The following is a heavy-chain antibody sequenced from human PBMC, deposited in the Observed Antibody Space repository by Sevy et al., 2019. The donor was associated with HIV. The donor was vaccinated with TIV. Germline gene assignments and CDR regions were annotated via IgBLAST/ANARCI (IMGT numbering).Heavy chain of an antibody. CDR2: ISATGSST. V-gene: IGHV3-23*01. CDR3: AKALNPALESMIEVIVRTLKGFDV. Sequence: GGSLRLSCAASGFTFNTHAMNWVRQAPGKGLEWVSVISATGSSTYYADSVKGRFTISRDNSKNTLYLQMNSLTADDTAVYYCAKALNPALESMIEVIVRTLKGFDVWGQGTMVTVSS. J-gene: IGHJ3*01. D-gene: IGHD3-22*01. CDR1: GFTFNTHA.